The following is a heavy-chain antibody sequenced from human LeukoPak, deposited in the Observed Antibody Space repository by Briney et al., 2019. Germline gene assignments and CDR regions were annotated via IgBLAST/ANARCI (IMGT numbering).Heavy chain of an antibody. D-gene: IGHD2-15*01. CDR3: TTVVD. CDR2: IESKTDGGTT. V-gene: IGHV3-15*04. J-gene: IGHJ4*02. CDR1: GFSFSDAW. Sequence: GGSLRLSCAASGFSFSDAWMSWVRQIPGKGLEWVGRIESKTDGGTTDYAAPVKGRFTILRDDSKNTLYLQMNSLKTEDTAVYYCTTVVDWGQGTLVTVSS.